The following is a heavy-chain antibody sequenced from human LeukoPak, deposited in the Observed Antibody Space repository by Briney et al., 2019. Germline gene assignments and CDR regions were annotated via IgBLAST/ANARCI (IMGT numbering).Heavy chain of an antibody. D-gene: IGHD1-1*01. CDR2: MHYSGDS. CDR1: GNSISSFF. Sequence: SETLSLTCTVSGNSISSFFWSWIRQPPGKGLEWIGSMHYSGDSKYDPSLRSRVSLSIDTSKQQFSLRLSSVTAADTAVYYCARDLELERNRWNYFESWGQGALVTVSS. J-gene: IGHJ4*02. CDR3: ARDLELERNRWNYFES. V-gene: IGHV4-59*01.